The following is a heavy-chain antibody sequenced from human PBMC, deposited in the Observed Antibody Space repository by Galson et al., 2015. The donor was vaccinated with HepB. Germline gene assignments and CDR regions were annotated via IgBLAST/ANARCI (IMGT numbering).Heavy chain of an antibody. CDR3: ARDLRSMGDYFDY. D-gene: IGHD5-24*01. CDR2: INPDSGGT. Sequence: SVKVSCKASGYPFTGYYLYWVRQAPGQGLELMGRINPDSGGTNYAQKFQGRVAMTRDTSINTVYMELSSLRSDDTAMFYCARDLRSMGDYFDYWGQGTLVTVSS. J-gene: IGHJ4*02. V-gene: IGHV1-2*06. CDR1: GYPFTGYY.